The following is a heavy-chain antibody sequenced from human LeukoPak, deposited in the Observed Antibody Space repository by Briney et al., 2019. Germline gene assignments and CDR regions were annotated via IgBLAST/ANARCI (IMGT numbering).Heavy chain of an antibody. CDR2: ISAYNGNT. CDR3: ARDEPLDVWGSYEYFNY. D-gene: IGHD3-16*01. V-gene: IGHV1-18*01. CDR1: GYTFTSYG. J-gene: IGHJ4*02. Sequence: ASVKVSCKASGYTFTSYGISWVRQAPGQELEWMGWISAYNGNTNYAQKLQGRVTMTTDTSTSTAYMELRSLRSDDTAVYYCARDEPLDVWGSYEYFNYWGQGTLVTVSS.